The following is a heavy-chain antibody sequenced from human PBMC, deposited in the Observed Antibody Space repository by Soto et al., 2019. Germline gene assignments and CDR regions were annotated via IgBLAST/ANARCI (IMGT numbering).Heavy chain of an antibody. CDR3: ACRERSGYYWTAFDI. D-gene: IGHD3-22*01. J-gene: IGHJ3*02. V-gene: IGHV1-69*13. Sequence: SVKVSCKASGGTFSSYAISWVRQAPGQGLEWMGGIIPIFGTANYAQKFQGRVTITADESTSTAYMELSSLRSEDTAVYYCACRERSGYYWTAFDIWGKGTRLTGSS. CDR1: GGTFSSYA. CDR2: IIPIFGTA.